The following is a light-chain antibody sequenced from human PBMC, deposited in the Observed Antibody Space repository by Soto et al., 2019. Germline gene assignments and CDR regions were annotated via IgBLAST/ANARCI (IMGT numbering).Light chain of an antibody. CDR3: SSYTSSSTLV. Sequence: QSALTQPASVSGSPGQSITISCTGTSSDVGGYNYVSWYQQHPGKAPKLMICEVSNRPSGVSNRFSGSESTNTASLTISGLQAEDEADYYCSSYTSSSTLVFGTGTKLTVL. CDR2: EVS. J-gene: IGLJ1*01. V-gene: IGLV2-14*01. CDR1: SSDVGGYNY.